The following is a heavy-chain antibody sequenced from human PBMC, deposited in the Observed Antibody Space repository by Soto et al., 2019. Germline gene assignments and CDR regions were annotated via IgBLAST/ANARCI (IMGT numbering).Heavy chain of an antibody. J-gene: IGHJ3*02. CDR3: AINYASASQDI. V-gene: IGHV3-66*01. CDR2: IYSGGST. D-gene: IGHD3-16*01. Sequence: GGSLRLSCASSGFTGISNYMILVRQAPGKGLEWVSVIYSGGSTYYADSVKGRFTISRDNSKNTLYLQMNSLRAEDTAVYYCAINYASASQDIWGQGTMVTVSS. CDR1: GFTGISNY.